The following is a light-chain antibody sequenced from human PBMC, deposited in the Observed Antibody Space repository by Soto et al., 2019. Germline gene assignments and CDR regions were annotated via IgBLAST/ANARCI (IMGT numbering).Light chain of an antibody. CDR1: SSNIGTNA. J-gene: IGLJ1*01. CDR3: AAWDDSLNGYV. CDR2: NNN. Sequence: QSALTQPPSASGTPGQRVTISCSGGSSNIGTNAVSWYQQLPGTAPKLLIYNNNQRPSGVPDRFSGSKSGTSASLAISGLQSEDEAAYYCAAWDDSLNGYVFGTGTKVTVL. V-gene: IGLV1-44*01.